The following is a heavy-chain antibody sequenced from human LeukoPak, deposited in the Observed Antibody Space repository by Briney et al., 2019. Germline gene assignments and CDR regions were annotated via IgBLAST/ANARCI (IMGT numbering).Heavy chain of an antibody. CDR2: INHSGST. Sequence: SETLSLTCAVYGGSFSGYYWSWIRQPPGKGLEWIGEINHSGSTNYNPSLKSRVTISVDTSKNQFSLKLSSVTAADTAVYYCATTPTIFGVVPSLLDYWGQGTLVTVSS. CDR3: ATTPTIFGVVPSLLDY. D-gene: IGHD3-3*01. J-gene: IGHJ4*02. V-gene: IGHV4-34*01. CDR1: GGSFSGYY.